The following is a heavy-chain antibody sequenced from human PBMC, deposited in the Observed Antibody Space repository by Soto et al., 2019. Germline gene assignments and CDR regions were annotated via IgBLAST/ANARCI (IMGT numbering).Heavy chain of an antibody. J-gene: IGHJ6*02. CDR2: ISAYNGNT. CDR3: ARDPLRITMIVVVITSTENYYGMDV. CDR1: GYTFTRYG. D-gene: IGHD3-22*01. Sequence: ASVKVSCKASGYTFTRYGISWVRQAPGQGLEWMGWISAYNGNTNYAQKLQGRVTMTTDTSTSTAYMELRSLRSDDTAVYYCARDPLRITMIVVVITSTENYYGMDVWGQGTTVTVSS. V-gene: IGHV1-18*04.